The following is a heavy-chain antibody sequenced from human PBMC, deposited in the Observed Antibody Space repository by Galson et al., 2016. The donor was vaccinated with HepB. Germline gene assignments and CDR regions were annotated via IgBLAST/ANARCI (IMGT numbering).Heavy chain of an antibody. CDR3: SRGPRNYTSGWTFDY. CDR2: AYFRSKWYH. D-gene: IGHD6-19*01. J-gene: IGHJ4*02. Sequence: CAISGDSVSSKSASWIWIRQSPSRGLEWLGRAYFRSKWYHDYAPSVKSRITITPDPSRNQFSLQLDSVTPEDTAIYYCSRGPRNYTSGWTFDYWGQGTLATVSS. CDR1: GDSVSSKSAS. V-gene: IGHV6-1*01.